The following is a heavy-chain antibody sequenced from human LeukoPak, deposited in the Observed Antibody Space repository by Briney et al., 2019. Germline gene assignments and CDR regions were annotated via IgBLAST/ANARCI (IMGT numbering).Heavy chain of an antibody. V-gene: IGHV3-21*01. CDR1: GFTFSSYS. D-gene: IGHD2-15*01. J-gene: IGHJ4*02. Sequence: GGSLRLSCAASGFTFSSYSMNWVRQAPGKGLEWVSSISSSSSYIYYADSVKGRFTISRDNAKNSLYLQMSSLRAEDTAVYYCAKDRGVTATRGPIDYWGQGTLVTVSS. CDR3: AKDRGVTATRGPIDY. CDR2: ISSSSSYI.